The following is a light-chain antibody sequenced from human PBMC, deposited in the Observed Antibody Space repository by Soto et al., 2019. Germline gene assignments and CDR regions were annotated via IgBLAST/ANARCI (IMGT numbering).Light chain of an antibody. CDR1: QSITRNY. CDR2: GAS. J-gene: IGKJ1*01. Sequence: EIVLTQSPGTLSLSPGERATLSCRASQSITRNYLAWYQQKSGQAPRLLIYGASSRATGIPDRFSGSGSGTDFTLTISRLEPEDVAVYFCQQYEESPRKFGQGTKVDIK. V-gene: IGKV3-20*01. CDR3: QQYEESPRK.